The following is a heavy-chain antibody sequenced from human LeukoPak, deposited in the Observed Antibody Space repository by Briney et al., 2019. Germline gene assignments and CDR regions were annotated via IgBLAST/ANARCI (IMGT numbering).Heavy chain of an antibody. J-gene: IGHJ6*02. V-gene: IGHV4-34*01. CDR1: GGSFSGYY. D-gene: IGHD2-15*01. Sequence: ASETLSLTCAVYGGSFSGYYWSWIRQPPRKGLEWIGEINHSGSTNYNPSLKSRVTISVDTSKNQFSLKLSSVTAADTAVYYCASTHYPYYYYYGMDVWGQGTTVTVSS. CDR2: INHSGST. CDR3: ASTHYPYYYYYGMDV.